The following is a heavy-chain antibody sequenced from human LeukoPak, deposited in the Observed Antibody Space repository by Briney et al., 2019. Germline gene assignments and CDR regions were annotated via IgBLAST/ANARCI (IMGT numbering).Heavy chain of an antibody. V-gene: IGHV3-53*01. Sequence: GVPLRLSCAASDFTVTTIYMTWVRQAPGKGLEWVSVIFPGGATHYTDSVKGRFIISRDSSKNTLYLQMNSLRAEDTAVCFCARDRGSGIDYWGQGTLVTVS. CDR2: IFPGGAT. CDR3: ARDRGSGIDY. CDR1: DFTVTTIY. J-gene: IGHJ4*02. D-gene: IGHD1-26*01.